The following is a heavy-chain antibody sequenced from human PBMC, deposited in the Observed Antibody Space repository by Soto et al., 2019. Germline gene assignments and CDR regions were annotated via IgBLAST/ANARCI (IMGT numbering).Heavy chain of an antibody. CDR3: AHLVVAGLTYYFDY. CDR2: IYWADAK. V-gene: IGHV2-5*02. Sequence: QITLKESGPTLVKPTQTLTLTCNFSGFSLSTSAVGVGWIRQPPGKALEWLAFIYWADAKRYSPSLKSRLTTTKDTYNNQVVLAMTNMDPVDTATYYGAHLVVAGLTYYFDYWGQGTLVTVSS. D-gene: IGHD2-15*01. J-gene: IGHJ4*02. CDR1: GFSLSTSAVG.